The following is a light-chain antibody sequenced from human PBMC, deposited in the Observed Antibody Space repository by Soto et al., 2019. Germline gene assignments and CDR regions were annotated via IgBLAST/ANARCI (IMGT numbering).Light chain of an antibody. CDR2: EVS. Sequence: QSVLTQPASVSGSPGQSITVSCTGTSSDVGGYNSVSWYQQHPGKPPKLIIYEVSNRPSGVSDRFSGSKSGNTASLTTSGLQAEDEADYYCSSYTSTSSYVFATGTKV. V-gene: IGLV2-14*03. CDR1: SSDVGGYNS. CDR3: SSYTSTSSYV. J-gene: IGLJ1*01.